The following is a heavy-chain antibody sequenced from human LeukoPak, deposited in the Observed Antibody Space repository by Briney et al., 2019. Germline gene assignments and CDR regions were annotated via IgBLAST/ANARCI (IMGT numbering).Heavy chain of an antibody. CDR3: ARGRTADFSYCFDY. D-gene: IGHD2-2*01. CDR2: IYSGGSS. Sequence: GSLRLSCAASGFTVSSNYMSWVRQAPGKGLEWVSVIYSGGSSYYADSVKGRFTISRDNSKNTLYLQMNSLRAEDTAVYYCARGRTADFSYCFDYWGQGTLVTVSS. CDR1: GFTVSSNY. J-gene: IGHJ4*02. V-gene: IGHV3-53*01.